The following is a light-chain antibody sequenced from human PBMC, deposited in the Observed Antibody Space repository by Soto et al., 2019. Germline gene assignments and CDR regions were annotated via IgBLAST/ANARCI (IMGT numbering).Light chain of an antibody. J-gene: IGLJ1*01. CDR2: DVS. CDR1: SSDVADYKF. V-gene: IGLV2-14*01. Sequence: QSALTQPASVSGCPGQSITISCTGSSSDVADYKFVSWYQQHPGKAPKLMIYDVSSRPSGVSNRFSGSKSGNTASLTISGLQAEDEADYYCDSYTSSGTYVFGSGTKLTVL. CDR3: DSYTSSGTYV.